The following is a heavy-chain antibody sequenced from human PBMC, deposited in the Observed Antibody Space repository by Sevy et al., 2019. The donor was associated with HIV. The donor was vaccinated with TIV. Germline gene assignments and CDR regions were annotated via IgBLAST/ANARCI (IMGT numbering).Heavy chain of an antibody. J-gene: IGHJ6*02. Sequence: GGSLRLSCAASGFSFSNYGMHWVRQAPGKGLEWVTLISYDGTNKYYADSVKGRFTISRDNSKNTLYLQMNSLRAEDTALYYCAKDRSTSSWRGYFYYGFDVWGLGTTVTVSS. CDR3: AKDRSTSSWRGYFYYGFDV. D-gene: IGHD6-13*01. V-gene: IGHV3-30*18. CDR1: GFSFSNYG. CDR2: ISYDGTNK.